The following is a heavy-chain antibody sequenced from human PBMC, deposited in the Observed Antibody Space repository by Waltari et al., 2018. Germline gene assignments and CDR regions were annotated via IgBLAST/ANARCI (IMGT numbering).Heavy chain of an antibody. CDR3: AKLGGRSQQLALGGYFDY. J-gene: IGHJ4*02. D-gene: IGHD6-13*01. CDR2: ISGSGGST. CDR1: GFTFSSYA. Sequence: EVQLLESGGGLVQPGGSLRLSCAASGFTFSSYAMSWVRQAQGKGLEWVSAISGSGGSTYYADSGKGRFTISEDNSKNTLYLQMNSRRAEDTAVYYCAKLGGRSQQLALGGYFDYWGQGTLVTVSS. V-gene: IGHV3-23*01.